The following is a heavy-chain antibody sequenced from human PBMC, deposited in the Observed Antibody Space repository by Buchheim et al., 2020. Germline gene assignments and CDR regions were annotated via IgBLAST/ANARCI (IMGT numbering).Heavy chain of an antibody. D-gene: IGHD4-23*01. CDR3: AKDSPRGGGNYAENSNCFDP. V-gene: IGHV4-39*07. J-gene: IGHJ5*02. CDR2: ISYSGAT. Sequence: QLQLQESGPGLVKPSETLSLTCSVSGGSISSNNYYWGWIRQPPGKGLEWIGSISYSGATYSNPSLQSRVTISLDTSKNQFSLDLNSVTAADTAVYYCAKDSPRGGGNYAENSNCFDPWGQGTL. CDR1: GGSISSNNYY.